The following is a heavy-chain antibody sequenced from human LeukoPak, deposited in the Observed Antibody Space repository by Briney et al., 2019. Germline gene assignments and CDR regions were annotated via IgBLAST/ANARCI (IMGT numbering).Heavy chain of an antibody. V-gene: IGHV3-48*03. CDR3: ARWAGRCGGDCQSEDP. CDR1: GFDLGHYE. Sequence: GGSLRLSCAASGFDLGHYEVNWVRQAPGKGLEWIAHISVRAATIYYGDSVEGRFTISRDNTRNSLFLQMYSLRDEDTAIYYCARWAGRCGGDCQSEDPWGLGTLVIVSS. J-gene: IGHJ5*02. D-gene: IGHD2-21*02. CDR2: ISVRAATI.